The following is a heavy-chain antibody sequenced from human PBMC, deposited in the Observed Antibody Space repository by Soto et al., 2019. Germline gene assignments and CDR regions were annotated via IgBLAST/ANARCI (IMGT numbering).Heavy chain of an antibody. V-gene: IGHV1-24*01. J-gene: IGHJ4*02. CDR2: FDPEDGET. Sequence: ASVKVSCKVSGYTLTELSMHWVRQAPGKGLEWMGGFDPEDGETIYAQKFQGRVTITADESTSTAYMELSSLRSEDTAVYYCARAGLLPTAIDYWGQGTLVTVSS. D-gene: IGHD2-15*01. CDR3: ARAGLLPTAIDY. CDR1: GYTLTELS.